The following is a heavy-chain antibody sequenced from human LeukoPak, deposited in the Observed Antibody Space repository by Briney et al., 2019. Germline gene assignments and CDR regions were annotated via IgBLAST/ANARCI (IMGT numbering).Heavy chain of an antibody. V-gene: IGHV4-34*01. J-gene: IGHJ5*02. Sequence: SETLSLTCAVYGGSFSGYSWSWIRQPPGKGLEWIGEINHSGSTNYNPSLKSRVTISVDTSKNQFSLKLSSVTAADTAVYYCARGDYSEGWFDPWGQGTLVTVSS. CDR2: INHSGST. CDR3: ARGDYSEGWFDP. D-gene: IGHD4-11*01. CDR1: GGSFSGYS.